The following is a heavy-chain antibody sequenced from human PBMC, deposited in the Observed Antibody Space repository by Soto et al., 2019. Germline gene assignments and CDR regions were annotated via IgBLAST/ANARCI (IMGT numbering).Heavy chain of an antibody. V-gene: IGHV4-4*02. CDR3: ARGWIVVATTYFDH. CDR2: MYHSGST. Sequence: SETLSLTCAVSGVSISSSAGWSWVRQPPGKGLEWIGQMYHSGSTNYNPSLKSRVTISVDKSKNQFSLRLTSVTAADTAVYYCARGWIVVATTYFDHWGQGTLVTVSS. D-gene: IGHD3-22*01. J-gene: IGHJ4*02. CDR1: GVSISSSAG.